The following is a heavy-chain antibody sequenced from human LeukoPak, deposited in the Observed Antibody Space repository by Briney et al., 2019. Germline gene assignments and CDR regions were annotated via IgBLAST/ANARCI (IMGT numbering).Heavy chain of an antibody. CDR3: ARVWKGNYYDY. V-gene: IGHV3-23*01. J-gene: IGHJ4*02. CDR1: GFTFSSYA. Sequence: GGSLRPSCAASGFTFSSYAMSWVRQAPGKGLEWISGISGTGGSTYYADSVKGRFTISRDNSKTTLYLQMNSLRAEDTAIYYCARVWKGNYYDYWGQGTLVTVSS. D-gene: IGHD1-1*01. CDR2: ISGTGGST.